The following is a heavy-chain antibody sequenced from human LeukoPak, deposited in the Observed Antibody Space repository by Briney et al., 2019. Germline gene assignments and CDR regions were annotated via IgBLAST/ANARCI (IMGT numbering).Heavy chain of an antibody. J-gene: IGHJ3*02. D-gene: IGHD3-22*01. CDR1: GGSISSYY. CDR3: ASARPYYYDSSGYYYATIPYGAFDI. V-gene: IGHV4-59*12. Sequence: SETLSLTCTVSGGSISSYYWSWIRQPPGKGLEWIGYIYYSGSTNYNPSLKSRVTISGDTSKNQFSLKLSSVTAADTAVYYCASARPYYYDSSGYYYATIPYGAFDIWGQGTMVTVSS. CDR2: IYYSGST.